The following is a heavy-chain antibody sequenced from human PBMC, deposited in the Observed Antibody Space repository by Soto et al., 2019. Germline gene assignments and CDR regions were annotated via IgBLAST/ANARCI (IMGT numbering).Heavy chain of an antibody. Sequence: QVQLQQSGPGLVKPSQTLSLTCTVSGGSISYEYYHWTWIRQSPGKGLEWIGYIHYSGSIIYNPSCKSRVNISGDTSKHQFSLQLNSVTAADTAVYFCAREDDGGDRDYYGLDVWGQGTTVTVSS. CDR3: AREDDGGDRDYYGLDV. J-gene: IGHJ6*02. V-gene: IGHV4-30-4*08. CDR2: IHYSGSI. CDR1: GGSISYEYYH. D-gene: IGHD2-21*02.